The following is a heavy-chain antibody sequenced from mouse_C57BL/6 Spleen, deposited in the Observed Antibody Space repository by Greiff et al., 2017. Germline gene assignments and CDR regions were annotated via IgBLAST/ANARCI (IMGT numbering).Heavy chain of an antibody. CDR1: GFTFSSSA. CDR3: VRGKGDGSSLYSFAY. CDR2: ISDGGSYT. Sequence: DVQLVQSGGGLVKPGGSLKLSCAASGFTFSSSAMSWVRQTPEKRLEWVATISDGGSYTYYPDNVKGRFTISRDNAKNTLYLQLSTLKSEDTATYYCVRGKGDGSSLYSFAYWGQGALVTVSA. V-gene: IGHV5-4*01. J-gene: IGHJ3*01. D-gene: IGHD1-1*01.